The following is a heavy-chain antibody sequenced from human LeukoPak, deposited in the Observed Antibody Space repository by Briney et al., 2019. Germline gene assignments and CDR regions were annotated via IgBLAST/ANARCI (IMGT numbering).Heavy chain of an antibody. D-gene: IGHD3-22*01. J-gene: IGHJ6*03. Sequence: PGGSLRLSCAASGFTFSSYSMNWVRQAPGKGLEWVSSISSSSTYIYYADSVKGRFTISRDNAKNSLYLQMNSLRTEDTALYYCARGSGYFGENYMDVWGKGTTVTVSS. CDR3: ARGSGYFGENYMDV. V-gene: IGHV3-21*04. CDR1: GFTFSSYS. CDR2: ISSSSTYI.